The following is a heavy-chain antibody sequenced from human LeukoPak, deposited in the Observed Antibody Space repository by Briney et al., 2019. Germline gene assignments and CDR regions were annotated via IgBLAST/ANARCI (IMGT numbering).Heavy chain of an antibody. V-gene: IGHV1-2*02. J-gene: IGHJ3*02. Sequence: ASVKVSCKASGYTFTGYYMHWVRQAPGQGLEWMGWINPNSGGTNYAQKFQGRVTMTRDTSISTAYMELSRLRSDDTAVYYCARIEPGEITIFGVTPRGAFDIWGQGTMVTVSS. D-gene: IGHD3-3*01. CDR1: GYTFTGYY. CDR3: ARIEPGEITIFGVTPRGAFDI. CDR2: INPNSGGT.